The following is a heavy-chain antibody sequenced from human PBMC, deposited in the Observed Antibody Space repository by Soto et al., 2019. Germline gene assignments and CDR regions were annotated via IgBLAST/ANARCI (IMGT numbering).Heavy chain of an antibody. CDR2: ISWNSGSI. J-gene: IGHJ5*02. V-gene: IGHV3-9*01. CDR1: GFTFDDYA. Sequence: GGSLRLSCAASGFTFDDYAMHWVRQAPGKGLEWVSGISWNSGSIGYADSVKGRFTISRDNAKNSLYLQMNSLRAEDTALYYCAKDAVPFGVVIYNWFDPWGQGTLVTVSS. CDR3: AKDAVPFGVVIYNWFDP. D-gene: IGHD3-3*01.